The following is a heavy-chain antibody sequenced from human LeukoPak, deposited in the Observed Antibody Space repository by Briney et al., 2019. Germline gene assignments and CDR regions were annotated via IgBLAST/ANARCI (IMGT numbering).Heavy chain of an antibody. J-gene: IGHJ4*02. CDR3: ARSLVGASDY. Sequence: GGSLRLSCAASEFTFSRHWMHWVRQAPGKGLVWVSRINPGGSTTNYADPVKGRFTVSRDNAKDTLYLQMNSLRAEDTAVYYCARSLVGASDYWGQGTLVTVSS. CDR1: EFTFSRHW. V-gene: IGHV3-74*01. D-gene: IGHD1-26*01. CDR2: INPGGSTT.